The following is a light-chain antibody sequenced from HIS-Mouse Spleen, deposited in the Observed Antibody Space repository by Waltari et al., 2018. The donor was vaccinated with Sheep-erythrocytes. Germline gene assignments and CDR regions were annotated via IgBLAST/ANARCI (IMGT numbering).Light chain of an antibody. CDR3: YSTDSSGNHWV. V-gene: IGLV3-10*01. Sequence: SYELTQPPSVSVSPGQTARITCSGDALPKKYAYWYQQKSGQAPLLVMDGDSKLPSGIPERFAGSTSGTMATLTISGAHVEDEADYYCYSTDSSGNHWVFGGGTKLTVL. J-gene: IGLJ3*02. CDR1: ALPKKY. CDR2: GDS.